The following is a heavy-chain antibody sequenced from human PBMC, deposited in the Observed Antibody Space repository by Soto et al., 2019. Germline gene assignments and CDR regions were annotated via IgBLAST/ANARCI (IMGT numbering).Heavy chain of an antibody. CDR3: ARGRVVLVPAAMGMDV. D-gene: IGHD2-2*01. Sequence: QVQLVQSGAEVKKPGASVKVSCKASGYTFTSYDINWVRQATEQGLEWMGWMNPNSGNTGYAQKFQGRVTMTRNTSISTAYMELGSLRSEDTAVYYCARGRVVLVPAAMGMDVWGQGTTVTVSS. CDR2: MNPNSGNT. CDR1: GYTFTSYD. V-gene: IGHV1-8*01. J-gene: IGHJ6*02.